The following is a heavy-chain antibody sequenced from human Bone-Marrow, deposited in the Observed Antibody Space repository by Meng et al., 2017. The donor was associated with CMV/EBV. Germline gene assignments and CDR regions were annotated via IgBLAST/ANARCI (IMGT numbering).Heavy chain of an antibody. Sequence: QVQLQELGPGLVKPSETLSLTCTVSGGSISSYYWSRIRQPAGKGLEWIGRIYTSGSTNYNPSLKSRVTMSVDTSKNQFSLKLSSVTAADTAVYYCARAMVRGVQRYFDYWGQGTLVTVSS. CDR2: IYTSGST. CDR1: GGSISSYY. CDR3: ARAMVRGVQRYFDY. V-gene: IGHV4-4*07. D-gene: IGHD3-10*01. J-gene: IGHJ4*02.